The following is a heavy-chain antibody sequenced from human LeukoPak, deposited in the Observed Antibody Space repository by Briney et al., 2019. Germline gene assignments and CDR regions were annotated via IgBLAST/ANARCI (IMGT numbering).Heavy chain of an antibody. J-gene: IGHJ4*02. D-gene: IGHD1-26*01. CDR1: GGSISSYY. V-gene: IGHV4-4*07. Sequence: SETLSLTCTVSGGSISSYYWSWIRQPAGKGLEWIGRIYTSGSTNYNPSLKSRVTMSVDTSKNQFSLKLSSVTAADTAVYYCARAGTPVVRGSEGYFGYWGQGTLVTVSS. CDR2: IYTSGST. CDR3: ARAGTPVVRGSEGYFGY.